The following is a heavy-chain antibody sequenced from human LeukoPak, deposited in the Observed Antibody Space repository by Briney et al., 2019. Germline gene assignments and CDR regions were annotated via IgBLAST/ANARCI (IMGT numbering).Heavy chain of an antibody. CDR3: AKSQAMVRGVIGY. CDR2: ISYDGSNK. D-gene: IGHD3-10*01. V-gene: IGHV3-30*04. Sequence: PGGSLRLSCAASGFTFNNYAMHWVRQAPGKGLEWVALISYDGSNKYYADSVKGRFTISRDNSKNTLYLQMNSLRAEDTAVYYCAKSQAMVRGVIGYWGQGTLVTVSS. CDR1: GFTFNNYA. J-gene: IGHJ4*02.